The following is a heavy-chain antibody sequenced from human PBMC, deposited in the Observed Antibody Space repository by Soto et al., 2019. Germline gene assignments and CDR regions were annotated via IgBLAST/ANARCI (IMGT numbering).Heavy chain of an antibody. CDR3: TRQPMGYYYDSSGFDY. V-gene: IGHV3-73*02. CDR1: GFTFSGSA. Sequence: VQLVESGGGLVQPGGSLKLSCAASGFTFSGSAMHWVRQASGKGLEWVGRIRSKANSYATAYAASVKGRFTISRDDSKNTAYLQMNSLKTEDTAVYYCTRQPMGYYYDSSGFDYWGQGTLVTVSS. J-gene: IGHJ4*02. CDR2: IRSKANSYAT. D-gene: IGHD3-22*01.